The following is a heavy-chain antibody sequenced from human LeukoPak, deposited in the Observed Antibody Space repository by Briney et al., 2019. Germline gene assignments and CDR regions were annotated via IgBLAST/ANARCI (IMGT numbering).Heavy chain of an antibody. CDR1: GVTLSSYA. D-gene: IGHD6-13*01. V-gene: IGHV3-23*01. Sequence: GGSLRLSCAASGVTLSSYAMSWARQAPGKGLEWVSAISGGGIGIYYADSLKGRFTISRDDSKNTLYLQMNSLRAEDTAVYYCAKTRPLDSSSWSHGDYWGQGTLVTVSS. CDR2: ISGGGIGI. CDR3: AKTRPLDSSSWSHGDY. J-gene: IGHJ4*02.